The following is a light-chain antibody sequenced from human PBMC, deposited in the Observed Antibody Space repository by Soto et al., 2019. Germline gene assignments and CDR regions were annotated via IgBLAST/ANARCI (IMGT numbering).Light chain of an antibody. CDR2: EVS. Sequence: QSALTQPASVSGSPGQSITISCTGTNSDVGNYNHVSWYQQHPGKAPKLMIYEVSKRPSGVSNRFSGSESANTASLTISGLQAEDEADYYCCSFARSNTWVFGGGTKVTVL. CDR3: CSFARSNTWV. V-gene: IGLV2-23*02. J-gene: IGLJ2*01. CDR1: NSDVGNYNH.